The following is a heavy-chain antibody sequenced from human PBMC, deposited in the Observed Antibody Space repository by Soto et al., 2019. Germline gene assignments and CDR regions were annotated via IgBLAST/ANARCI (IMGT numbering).Heavy chain of an antibody. Sequence: QVQLQESGPGLVKPSETLSLTCTVSGTSFTTYYWSWIRQPPGKGLEWIGYIFYSGHIKYNPSLRSRFTMSEDPPKTHSSLKLSLVTGADRAVYYCARGGGGYRFDYWGQGTLVTVSS. CDR3: ARGGGGYRFDY. V-gene: IGHV4-59*01. D-gene: IGHD3-16*02. J-gene: IGHJ4*02. CDR1: GTSFTTYY. CDR2: IFYSGHI.